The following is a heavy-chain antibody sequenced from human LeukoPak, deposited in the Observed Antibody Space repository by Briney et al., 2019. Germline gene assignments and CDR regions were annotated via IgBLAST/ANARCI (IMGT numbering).Heavy chain of an antibody. V-gene: IGHV3-53*04. Sequence: PGGSLRLSCAASGFTVSSNYMSWVRQAPGKGLEWVSVIYSGGSTYYADSVKGRFTISRHNSKNTLYLQMNSLRAEDTAVYYCARDAADRILAYWGQRTLVTVSS. D-gene: IGHD2/OR15-2a*01. CDR1: GFTVSSNY. J-gene: IGHJ4*02. CDR2: IYSGGST. CDR3: ARDAADRILAY.